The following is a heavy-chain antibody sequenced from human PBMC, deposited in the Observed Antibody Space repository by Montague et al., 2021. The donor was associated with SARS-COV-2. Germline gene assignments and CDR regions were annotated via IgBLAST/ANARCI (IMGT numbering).Heavy chain of an antibody. CDR3: ARIRDYDILTGSYSGFDY. CDR2: IDWDDDE. D-gene: IGHD3-9*01. CDR1: GFSLSTSGMC. V-gene: IGHV2-70*01. Sequence: PALVKPTQTLTLTCTFSGFSLSTSGMCVSWIRQPPGKALEWLALIDWDDDEYYSTSLKTRLTISKDTSKNQVVLTMTNMDPVDTATYYCARIRDYDILTGSYSGFDYWGQGTLVTVS. J-gene: IGHJ4*02.